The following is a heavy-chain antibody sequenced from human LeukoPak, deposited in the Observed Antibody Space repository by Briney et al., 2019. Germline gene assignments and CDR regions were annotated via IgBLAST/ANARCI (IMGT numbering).Heavy chain of an antibody. D-gene: IGHD1-20*01. J-gene: IGHJ4*02. V-gene: IGHV3-7*01. CDR3: ARGFGGIITGTVDY. CDR2: IKQDGSEK. Sequence: PGGSLRLSCAASGFTFSSYWMSWVRQAPGKGLEWVANIKQDGSEKYYVDSVKGRFTISRDNAKNSLYLQMNSLRAEDTAVYYCARGFGGIITGTVDYWGQGTLVTVSS. CDR1: GFTFSSYW.